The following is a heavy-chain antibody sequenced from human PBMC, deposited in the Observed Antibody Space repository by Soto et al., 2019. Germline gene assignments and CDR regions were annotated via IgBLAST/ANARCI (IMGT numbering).Heavy chain of an antibody. V-gene: IGHV3-33*01. Sequence: QVQLVESGGGVVQPGRSLRLSCAASGFTFSTYGMHWVRQAPGKGLEWVAVIWYDGNNIYYADSAKGRFTISRDNSKNTLYLHMNSLRVEDTAVYYCARDRNWNLFDYWGQGTLVTVSS. D-gene: IGHD1-7*01. CDR2: IWYDGNNI. J-gene: IGHJ4*02. CDR1: GFTFSTYG. CDR3: ARDRNWNLFDY.